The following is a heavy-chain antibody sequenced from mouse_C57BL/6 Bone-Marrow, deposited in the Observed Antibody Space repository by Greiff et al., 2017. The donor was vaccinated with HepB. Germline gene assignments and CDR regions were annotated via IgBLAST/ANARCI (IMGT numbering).Heavy chain of an antibody. J-gene: IGHJ3*01. V-gene: IGHV1-81*01. CDR2: IYPRSGNT. D-gene: IGHD1-1*01. CDR3: AKNYVGWFAY. CDR1: GYTFTSYG. Sequence: VKVVESGAELARPGASVKLSCKASGYTFTSYGISWVKQRTGQGLEWIGEIYPRSGNTYYNEKFKGKATLTADKSSSTAYMELRSLTSEDSAVYFCAKNYVGWFAYWGQGTLVTVSA.